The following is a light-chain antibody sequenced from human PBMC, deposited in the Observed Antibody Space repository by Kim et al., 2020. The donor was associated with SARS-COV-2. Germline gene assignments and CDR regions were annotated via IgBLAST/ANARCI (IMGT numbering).Light chain of an antibody. CDR2: STD. CDR1: TEAVTSGSL. J-gene: IGLJ3*02. Sequence: PGGTVTLTCASNTEAVTSGSLSNWFQQKPGQAPRTLIYSTDNKHSWTPARFSGSVLGGKAALTLSGVQPEVEAEYFCLLHYGVYWMFGGGTQLTVL. CDR3: LLHYGVYWM. V-gene: IGLV7-43*01.